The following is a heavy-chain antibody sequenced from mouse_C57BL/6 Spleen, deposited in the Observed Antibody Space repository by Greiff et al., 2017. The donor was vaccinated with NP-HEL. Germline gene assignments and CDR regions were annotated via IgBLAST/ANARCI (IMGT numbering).Heavy chain of an antibody. J-gene: IGHJ2*01. V-gene: IGHV1-15*01. CDR1: GYTFTDYE. D-gene: IGHD2-12*01. CDR2: IDPETGGT. Sequence: VQVVESGAELVRPGASVTLSCKASGYTFTDYEMHWVKQTPVHGLEWIGAIDPETGGTAYNQKFKGKAILTADKSSSTAYMELRSLTSEDSAVYYCTRNYSSFDYWGQGTTLTVSS. CDR3: TRNYSSFDY.